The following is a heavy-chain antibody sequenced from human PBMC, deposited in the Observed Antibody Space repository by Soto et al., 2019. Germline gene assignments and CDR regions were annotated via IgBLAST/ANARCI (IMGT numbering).Heavy chain of an antibody. V-gene: IGHV4-4*02. J-gene: IGHJ4*02. CDR1: GNSISSSNW. CDR2: IHHSGST. Sequence: SETLSLTCTVSGNSISSSNWWSWVRQPPGKGLEWIGEIHHSGSTNNSPSLKSRVTMSVDKSKNQFSLKLTSVTAADTAVYYCAKNLPRTGRFDYWGQGALVTVSS. CDR3: AKNLPRTGRFDY.